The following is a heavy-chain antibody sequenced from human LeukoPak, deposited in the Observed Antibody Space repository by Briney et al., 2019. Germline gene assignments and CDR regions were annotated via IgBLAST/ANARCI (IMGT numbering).Heavy chain of an antibody. J-gene: IGHJ4*02. Sequence: GASVKVSCKASGYTFTNYDINWVRQATGQGLEWMGWMNPNSGNTGYAQKFQGRVTMTGNTSISTAYMELRSLRSDDTAVYYCARVGGSSSYLYYFDYWGQGTLVTVSS. D-gene: IGHD6-6*01. CDR2: MNPNSGNT. V-gene: IGHV1-8*01. CDR1: GYTFTNYD. CDR3: ARVGGSSSYLYYFDY.